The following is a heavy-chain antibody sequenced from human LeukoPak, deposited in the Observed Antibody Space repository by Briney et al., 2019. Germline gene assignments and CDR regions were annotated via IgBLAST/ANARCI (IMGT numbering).Heavy chain of an antibody. V-gene: IGHV5-51*01. J-gene: IGHJ4*02. CDR2: IYPGDSET. CDR1: GYSFTSYW. CDR3: AITSRSFDY. Sequence: GKSLKISCKGSGYSFTSYWIGWVRQMPGKGLEWMGIIYPGDSETRYSPSFQGQVTISADKSINTAYLQWDSLKASDTAMYYCAITSRSFDYWGQGTLVTVSS. D-gene: IGHD2/OR15-2a*01.